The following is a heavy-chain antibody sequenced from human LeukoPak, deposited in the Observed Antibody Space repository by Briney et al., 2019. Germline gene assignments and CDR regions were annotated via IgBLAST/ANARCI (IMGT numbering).Heavy chain of an antibody. D-gene: IGHD6-13*01. CDR2: IIPILGIA. Sequence: SVKVSCKASGGTFSSYAISWVRQAPGQGLEWMGRIIPILGIANYAQKFQGRVTITAGKSTSTAYMELSSLRSEDTAVYYCARDPPYPNSKQQLVQPDYWGQGTLVTVSS. V-gene: IGHV1-69*04. J-gene: IGHJ4*02. CDR3: ARDPPYPNSKQQLVQPDY. CDR1: GGTFSSYA.